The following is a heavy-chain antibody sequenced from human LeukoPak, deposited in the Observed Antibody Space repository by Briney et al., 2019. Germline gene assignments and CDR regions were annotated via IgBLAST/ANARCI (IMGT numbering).Heavy chain of an antibody. D-gene: IGHD6-13*01. CDR2: IRYDGSNK. J-gene: IGHJ6*03. CDR3: ANPGGYSSSWYKSRDYYYYMDV. Sequence: GGSLRLSCAASGFTFSSYSMNWVRQAPGKGLEWVAFIRYDGSNKYYADSVKGRFTISRDNSKNTLYLQMNSLRAEDTAVYYCANPGGYSSSWYKSRDYYYYMDVWGKGTTVTISS. V-gene: IGHV3-30*02. CDR1: GFTFSSYS.